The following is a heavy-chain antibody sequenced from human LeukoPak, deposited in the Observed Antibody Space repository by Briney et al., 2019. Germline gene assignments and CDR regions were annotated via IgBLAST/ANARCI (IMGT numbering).Heavy chain of an antibody. CDR3: AKQLGYCSDGSCYFPY. Sequence: GGSLRLSCAASGLTFSSSAMSWVRQAPGKGLEWVSAISNNGGYTYYADSVQGRFTISRDNSKSTLCLQMNSLRAEDTAVYYCAKQLGYCSDGSCYFPYWGQGTLVTVSS. D-gene: IGHD2-15*01. CDR2: ISNNGGYT. V-gene: IGHV3-23*01. J-gene: IGHJ4*02. CDR1: GLTFSSSA.